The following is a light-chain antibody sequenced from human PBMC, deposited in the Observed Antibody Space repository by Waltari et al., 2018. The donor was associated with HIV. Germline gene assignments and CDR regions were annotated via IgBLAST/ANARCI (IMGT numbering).Light chain of an antibody. J-gene: IGLJ1*01. CDR2: EVS. V-gene: IGLV2-14*01. Sequence: QSALTQPASVSGSTGQSITISCTGTSSDVGGYNYVSWYQQHPGKAPKLMIYEVSNRPSGVSNRFSGSKSGNTASLTISGLQAEDEADYYCSSYTSGSTRVFGTGTKVTVL. CDR3: SSYTSGSTRV. CDR1: SSDVGGYNY.